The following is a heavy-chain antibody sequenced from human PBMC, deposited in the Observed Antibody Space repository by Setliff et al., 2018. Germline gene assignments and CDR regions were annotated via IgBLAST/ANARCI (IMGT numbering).Heavy chain of an antibody. D-gene: IGHD2-2*01. CDR1: GFTFSTYW. J-gene: IGHJ4*02. V-gene: IGHV3-7*01. CDR3: VGDYQLLF. CDR2: IKQDGTEE. Sequence: PGGSLRLSCAASGFTFSTYWMTWVRQAPGKGLEWVANIKQDGTEEYYVDSVKGRFTISRDNAKNSLYVQMNNLRAEDTAVYYCVGDYQLLFWGQGTLVTVSS.